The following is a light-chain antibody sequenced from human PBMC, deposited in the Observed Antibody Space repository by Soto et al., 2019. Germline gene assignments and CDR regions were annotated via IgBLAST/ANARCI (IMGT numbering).Light chain of an antibody. J-gene: IGLJ1*01. Sequence: QSVLTQPASVSGSPGKSITISCTGSSNAIGAYKYVSWYQQYPGKAPKLIIFEVSNRPSGVSNRFSGSKSGNTASLTIAGLQAEDEADYHCSSYTTGSTLYVFGGGTKLTVL. CDR2: EVS. CDR1: SNAIGAYKY. CDR3: SSYTTGSTLYV. V-gene: IGLV2-14*01.